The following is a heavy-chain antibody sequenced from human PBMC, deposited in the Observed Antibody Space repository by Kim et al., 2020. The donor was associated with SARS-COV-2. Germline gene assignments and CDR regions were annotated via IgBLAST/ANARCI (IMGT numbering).Heavy chain of an antibody. CDR1: GVSINTFY. V-gene: IGHV4-59*01. D-gene: IGHD4-17*01. CDR3: ARDDYGDALGY. Sequence: SETLSLTCTVSGVSINTFYWSWIRRPPGKGLEWIGYMYYSGSANNNPSLKSRVPISGDTSTNQFSLKLTSVTAADTAIYYCARDDYGDALGYWSQGIMVTVSS. CDR2: MYYSGSA. J-gene: IGHJ4*02.